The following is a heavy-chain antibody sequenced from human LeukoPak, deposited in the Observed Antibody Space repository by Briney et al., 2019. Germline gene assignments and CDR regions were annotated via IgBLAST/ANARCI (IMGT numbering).Heavy chain of an antibody. D-gene: IGHD6-19*01. CDR3: ARESIAVAGREL. Sequence: SETLSLTCTVSGGSISSYYWSWIRQPAGQGLEWIGRIYTSGSTNYNPSLKGRVTMSVDTSKNQFSLKLSSVTAADTAVYYCARESIAVAGRELWGQGTLVTVSS. V-gene: IGHV4-4*07. CDR1: GGSISSYY. J-gene: IGHJ4*02. CDR2: IYTSGST.